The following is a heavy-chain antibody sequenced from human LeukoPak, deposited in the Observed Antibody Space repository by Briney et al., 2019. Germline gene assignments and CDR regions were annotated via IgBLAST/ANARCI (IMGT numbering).Heavy chain of an antibody. V-gene: IGHV3-53*01. CDR2: IYSGGST. Sequence: PGGSLILSCAASGFTVSSNYMSWVRQAPGKGLEWVSVIYSGGSTYYADSVKGRFTISRDNSKNTLYLQMNSLRAEDTAVYYCARVNAESSSWNYYYYMDVWGKGTTVTISS. D-gene: IGHD6-13*01. CDR3: ARVNAESSSWNYYYYMDV. CDR1: GFTVSSNY. J-gene: IGHJ6*03.